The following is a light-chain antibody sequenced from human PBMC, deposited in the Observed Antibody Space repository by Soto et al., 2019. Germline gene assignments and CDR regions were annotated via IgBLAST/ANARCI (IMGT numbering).Light chain of an antibody. CDR1: SSDVGNYNL. CDR3: CSYAGPTTFVV. J-gene: IGLJ2*01. Sequence: QSALTQPASVSGSPGQSITISCTGTSSDVGNYNLVSWYQQYPGKAPKLMIFGVSERPSGVSNRFSGSESGNTASLTISGLQAEDEADYYCCSYAGPTTFVVFGGGTKLTVL. CDR2: GVS. V-gene: IGLV2-23*02.